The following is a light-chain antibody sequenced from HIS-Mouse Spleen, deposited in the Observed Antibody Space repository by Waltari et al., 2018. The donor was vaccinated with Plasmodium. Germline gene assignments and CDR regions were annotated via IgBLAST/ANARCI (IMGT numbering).Light chain of an antibody. CDR2: GAS. Sequence: EIVMTQSPATLSVSPGERATLSCSASQRVSSNLAWYQQKPGQAPRLLIYGASTRATGIPARFSGSGSWTEFTLTISSLQSEDFAVYYCQQYNNWSFTFGPGTKVDIK. CDR1: QRVSSN. V-gene: IGKV3-15*01. CDR3: QQYNNWSFT. J-gene: IGKJ3*01.